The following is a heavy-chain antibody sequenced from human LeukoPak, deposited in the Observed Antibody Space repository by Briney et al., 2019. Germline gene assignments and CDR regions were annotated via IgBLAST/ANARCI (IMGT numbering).Heavy chain of an antibody. V-gene: IGHV3-33*08. CDR2: IWYDGSNK. CDR1: GFTFSDYY. Sequence: GGSLRLSCAASGFTFSDYYMSWIRQAPGKGLEGVAVIWYDGSNKYYADSVKGRFTISRDNSKNTLYLQMNSLRAEDTAVYYCARDGYYYDSSGSMDYYYGMDVWGQGTTVTVSS. J-gene: IGHJ6*02. CDR3: ARDGYYYDSSGSMDYYYGMDV. D-gene: IGHD3-22*01.